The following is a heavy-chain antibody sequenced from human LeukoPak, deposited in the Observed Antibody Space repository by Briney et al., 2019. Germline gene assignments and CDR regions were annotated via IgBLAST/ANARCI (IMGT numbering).Heavy chain of an antibody. CDR1: GFTFSSYA. J-gene: IGHJ3*01. CDR3: SKGGRWDYYDSSH. V-gene: IGHV3-30-3*01. Sequence: GRSLRLSCAASGFTFSSYAMHWVRQAPGKGLEWVAVISYDGSNKYYADSVKGRFTISRDNSKNTLYLQMNSLRADDTAVCYCSKGGRWDYYDSSHWGQGTMVIVSS. D-gene: IGHD3-22*01. CDR2: ISYDGSNK.